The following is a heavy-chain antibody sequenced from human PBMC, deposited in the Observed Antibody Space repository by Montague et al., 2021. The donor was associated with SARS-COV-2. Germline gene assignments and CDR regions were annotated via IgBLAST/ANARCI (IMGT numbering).Heavy chain of an antibody. J-gene: IGHJ6*02. CDR2: MYIDGAT. CDR3: ARVRYYGSGTSLGMDV. Sequence: TLSLTCSVSGGSINRGSHYWTWLRQPAGRGLEWLGRMYIDGATAYNPFHQGRVTISGDTSKNQFSLKLSSVTAADTAVYYCARVRYYGSGTSLGMDVWGQGTTVTVSS. D-gene: IGHD3-10*01. V-gene: IGHV4-61*02. CDR1: GGSINRGSHY.